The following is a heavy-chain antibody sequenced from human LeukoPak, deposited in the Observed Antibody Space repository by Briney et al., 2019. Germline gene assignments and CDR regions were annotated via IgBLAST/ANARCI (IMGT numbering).Heavy chain of an antibody. CDR1: GFTFSTYT. D-gene: IGHD2-15*01. J-gene: IGHJ3*01. V-gene: IGHV3-7*01. Sequence: GGSLRLSCAASGFTFSTYTMSWVRQAPGKGLQCVGNIKPDGSETFYVGSVRGRFTISRDNARNLLFLQMNSLRVDDTAVYYCAFGNAFDVWGRGTMVTVSS. CDR2: IKPDGSET. CDR3: AFGNAFDV.